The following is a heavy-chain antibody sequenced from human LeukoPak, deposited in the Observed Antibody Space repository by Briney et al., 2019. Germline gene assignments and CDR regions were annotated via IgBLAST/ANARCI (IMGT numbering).Heavy chain of an antibody. D-gene: IGHD6-13*01. J-gene: IGHJ4*02. CDR3: ARGPPSSSWSDPRFDY. CDR1: GFTFSSYA. CDR2: ISYDGDNI. Sequence: GRSLRLSCAASGFTFSSYAMHRVRQAPREGREWGAVISYDGDNIYYADSVKGRFTLSRDNSKNTLYLQMNRLSVEDPAVYYCARGPPSSSWSDPRFDYWGQGTRVTVSS. V-gene: IGHV3-30*04.